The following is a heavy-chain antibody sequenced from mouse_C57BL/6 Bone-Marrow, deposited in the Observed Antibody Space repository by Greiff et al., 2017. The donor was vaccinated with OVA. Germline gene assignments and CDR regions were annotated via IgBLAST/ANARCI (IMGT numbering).Heavy chain of an antibody. Sequence: VQLQQSGAELVRPGASVKLSCTASGFNIKDDYMHWVKQRPEQGLEWIGWMDPENGDTEYASKFQGKATITADTSSNTAYLQLSSLTSEDTAVYYCTTYDYDPAWFAYWGHGTLVTVSA. J-gene: IGHJ3*01. D-gene: IGHD2-4*01. CDR1: GFNIKDDY. V-gene: IGHV14-4*01. CDR2: MDPENGDT. CDR3: TTYDYDPAWFAY.